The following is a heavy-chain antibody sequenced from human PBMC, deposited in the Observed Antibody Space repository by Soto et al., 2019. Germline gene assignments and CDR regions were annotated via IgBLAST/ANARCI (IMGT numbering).Heavy chain of an antibody. D-gene: IGHD6-19*01. V-gene: IGHV3-30*18. CDR3: AKDFIAGAGTGGGGGYGMDV. CDR2: ISYDGSNK. Sequence: QVQLVESGGGVVQPGRSLRLSCAASGFTFSSYGMHWVRQAPGKGLEWVAVISYDGSNKYYADSVKGRFTISRDNSKNPVYLQMNRLRAEDTGVYYCAKDFIAGAGTGGGGGYGMDVWGQGTTVTVSS. CDR1: GFTFSSYG. J-gene: IGHJ6*02.